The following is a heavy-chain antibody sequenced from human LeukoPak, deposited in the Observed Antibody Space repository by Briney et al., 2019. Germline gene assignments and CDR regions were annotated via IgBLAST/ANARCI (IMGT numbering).Heavy chain of an antibody. D-gene: IGHD6-19*01. CDR2: IYPGDSDT. J-gene: IGHJ4*02. V-gene: IGHV5-51*01. CDR3: ARVGSGWYYFDY. Sequence: GESLKISCKASGYNFATEWIGWVRQMPGKGLECMGIIYPGDSDTRYSPSFQGQVTISVDKSISTAYLQWSSLKASDTAMYYCARVGSGWYYFDYWGQGTLVTVSS. CDR1: GYNFATEW.